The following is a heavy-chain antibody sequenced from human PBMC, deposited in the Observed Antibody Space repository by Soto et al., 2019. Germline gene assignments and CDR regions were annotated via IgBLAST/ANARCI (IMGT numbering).Heavy chain of an antibody. CDR1: GFTFSSYA. J-gene: IGHJ4*02. Sequence: GSLRLSCAASGFTFSSYAMSWVRQAPGKGLEWVSAISGSGGSTYYADSVKGRFTISRDNSKNTLYLQMNSLRAEDTAVYYCTRHPGDYVWGSYRYDYWGQGTLVTVSS. CDR3: TRHPGDYVWGSYRYDY. D-gene: IGHD3-16*02. V-gene: IGHV3-23*01. CDR2: ISGSGGST.